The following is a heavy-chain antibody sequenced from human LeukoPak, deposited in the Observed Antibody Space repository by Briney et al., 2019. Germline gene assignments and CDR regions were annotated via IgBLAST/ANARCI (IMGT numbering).Heavy chain of an antibody. CDR3: AREQQLVRGQVFTDY. D-gene: IGHD6-13*01. CDR2: IYTSGST. CDR1: GGSISSYY. J-gene: IGHJ4*02. V-gene: IGHV4-4*07. Sequence: SETLSLTCTVSGGSISSYYWSWIRQPAGKGLEWIGRIYTSGSTNYNPSLKSRVTMSVDTSRNQFSLKLSSVTAADTAVYYCAREQQLVRGQVFTDYWGQGTLVTVSS.